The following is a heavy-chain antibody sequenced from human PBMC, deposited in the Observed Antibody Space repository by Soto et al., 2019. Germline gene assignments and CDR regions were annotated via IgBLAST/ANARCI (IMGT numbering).Heavy chain of an antibody. J-gene: IGHJ4*02. D-gene: IGHD3-10*01. CDR2: IYYSGST. CDR3: ARLVQYYYGSGSYYYFDY. V-gene: IGHV4-39*01. CDR1: DGSISSSSYY. Sequence: SETLSLTCTVSDGSISSSSYYWGWIRQPPGKGLEWIGSIYYSGSTYYNPSLKSRVTISVDTSKNQFSLKLSSVTAADTAVYYCARLVQYYYGSGSYYYFDYWGQGTLVT.